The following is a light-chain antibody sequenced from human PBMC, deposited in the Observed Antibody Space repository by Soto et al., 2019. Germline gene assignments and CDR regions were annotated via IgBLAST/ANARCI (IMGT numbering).Light chain of an antibody. V-gene: IGKV3-20*01. CDR1: QSVSNNY. CDR3: QQYGTSPLT. Sequence: EIVLTQSPGTLSLSPGERATLPCRASQSVSNNYLAWYQQKPGQAPSLLIYGASARATGIPDRFAGSGSGTDFTLTISGLEPEDFAVYYCQQYGTSPLTFGQGTKVDIK. CDR2: GAS. J-gene: IGKJ1*01.